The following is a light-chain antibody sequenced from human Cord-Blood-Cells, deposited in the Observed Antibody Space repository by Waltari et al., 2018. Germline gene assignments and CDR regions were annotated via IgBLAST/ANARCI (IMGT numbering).Light chain of an antibody. CDR2: AAS. Sequence: DIQMTQPPSPLCASVGDRVTLTCRASQSISSYLNWYQQKPGNAPKLLIYAASSLQSGVPSRFSGSGSGTDFTLTISSLQPEGFATYYCQQSYSTLTFGGGTKVEIK. CDR3: QQSYSTLT. J-gene: IGKJ4*01. CDR1: QSISSY. V-gene: IGKV1-39*01.